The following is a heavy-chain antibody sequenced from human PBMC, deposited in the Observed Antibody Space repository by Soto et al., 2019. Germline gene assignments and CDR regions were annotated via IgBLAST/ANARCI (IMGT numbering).Heavy chain of an antibody. J-gene: IGHJ4*02. CDR3: ARQIHDSDTGPNFQYYFDS. D-gene: IGHD5-18*01. CDR1: GYSFAGYW. V-gene: IGHV5-10-1*01. CDR2: IDPSDSQT. Sequence: GESLKISCKGSGYSFAGYWITWVRQKPGKGLEWIGRIDPSDSQTYYSPSFRGHVTISVTKSITTVFLQWSSLRASDTAMYYCARQIHDSDTGPNFQYYFDSWGQGTPVTVSS.